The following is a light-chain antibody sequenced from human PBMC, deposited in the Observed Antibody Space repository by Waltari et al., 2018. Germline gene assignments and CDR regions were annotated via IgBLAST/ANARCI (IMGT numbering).Light chain of an antibody. CDR2: SAS. Sequence: DIQMTQSPSSVSASVGDRVTITCRASQGIARWLACYQQKPGQAPKLLIYSASSLQSGVPSRFSGTGSGTEFSLIITSLQPEDFATYYCQQANTFPFTFGPGTKVDLK. CDR1: QGIARW. V-gene: IGKV1-12*01. J-gene: IGKJ3*01. CDR3: QQANTFPFT.